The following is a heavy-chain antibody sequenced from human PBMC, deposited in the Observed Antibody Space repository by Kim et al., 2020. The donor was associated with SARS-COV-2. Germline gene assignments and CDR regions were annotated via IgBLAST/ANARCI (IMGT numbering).Heavy chain of an antibody. CDR3: ASHCSSANCYTSFDS. V-gene: IGHV7-4-1*02. Sequence: ASVKVSCKASGYTFTAYSMNWVRQAPGQGLEWMGWINTNTGNPTYAQGFTGRFVFSLDTSVSTAYLHISSLKAEDTAVYFCASHCSSANCYTSFDSWGQGTLVTVSS. J-gene: IGHJ4*02. CDR2: INTNTGNP. D-gene: IGHD2-2*02. CDR1: GYTFTAYS.